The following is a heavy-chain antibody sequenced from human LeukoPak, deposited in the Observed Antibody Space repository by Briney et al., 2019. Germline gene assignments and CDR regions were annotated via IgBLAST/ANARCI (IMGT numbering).Heavy chain of an antibody. D-gene: IGHD2-15*01. CDR3: VRQVVVAATRVDWFDP. J-gene: IGHJ5*02. Sequence: SETLSLTCAVYGGSFSGYYWSWIRQPPGKGLEWIGSIYYSGSTYYNPSLKSRVTISVDTSKNQFSLKLSSVTAADTAVYYCVRQVVVAATRVDWFDPWGQGTLVTVSS. CDR2: IYYSGST. V-gene: IGHV4-34*01. CDR1: GGSFSGYY.